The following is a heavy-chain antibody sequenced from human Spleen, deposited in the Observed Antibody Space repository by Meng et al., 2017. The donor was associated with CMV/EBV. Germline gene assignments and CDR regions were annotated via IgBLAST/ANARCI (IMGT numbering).Heavy chain of an antibody. CDR2: IITIFGTA. J-gene: IGHJ4*02. V-gene: IGHV1-69*05. D-gene: IGHD6-13*01. CDR3: ARGYSSSWYCDDY. CDR1: GYTFTGYY. Sequence: SVKVSCKASGYTFTGYYMHWVRQAPGQGLEWMGGIITIFGTANYAQKFQGRVTITTDESTSTAYMELSSLRSEDTAVYYCARGYSSSWYCDDYWGQGTLVTVSS.